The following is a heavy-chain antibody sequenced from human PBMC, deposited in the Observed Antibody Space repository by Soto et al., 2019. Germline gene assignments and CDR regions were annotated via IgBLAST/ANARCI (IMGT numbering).Heavy chain of an antibody. V-gene: IGHV3-23*01. Sequence: PWGSRRLSCAASGFTFSSYAMFWVRQSPGKGLEWVSSISVSGDRTNYADFVKGRFTISRDNSKNTLYLEMNSLRAEDTAIYYCAKDHPYTILGEVQWTFDRWGKGNLVPVSA. D-gene: IGHD3-3*01. CDR1: GFTFSSYA. CDR2: ISVSGDRT. J-gene: IGHJ5*02. CDR3: AKDHPYTILGEVQWTFDR.